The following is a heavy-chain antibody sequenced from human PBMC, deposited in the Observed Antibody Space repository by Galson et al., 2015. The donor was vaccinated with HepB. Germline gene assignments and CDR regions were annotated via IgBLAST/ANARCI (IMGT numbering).Heavy chain of an antibody. J-gene: IGHJ4*02. V-gene: IGHV3-23*01. CDR1: GFTFSSYA. Sequence: SLRLSCAASGFTFSSYAMSWVRQAPGKGLEWVSAISGSGGSTYYADSVKGRFTISRDNSKNTLYLQMNSLRAEDTAVYYCAKGIVVVPAAKYYFDYWGQGTLVTVSS. D-gene: IGHD2-2*01. CDR2: ISGSGGST. CDR3: AKGIVVVPAAKYYFDY.